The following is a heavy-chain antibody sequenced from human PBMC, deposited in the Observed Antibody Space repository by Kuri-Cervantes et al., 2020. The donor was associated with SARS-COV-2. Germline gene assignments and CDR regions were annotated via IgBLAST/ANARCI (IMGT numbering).Heavy chain of an antibody. J-gene: IGHJ6*02. CDR1: GFTFRSYA. CDR2: ISGSGETI. V-gene: IGHV3-23*01. Sequence: GESLKISFAASGFTFRSYAMTWVRQAPGKGLEWVSVISGSGETIHYADSVQGRFTISRDNSKKMLYLQMKSLRAEDTATYYCALEIMSFFVMDVWGQGTTVTVSS. D-gene: IGHD2-8*01. CDR3: ALEIMSFFVMDV.